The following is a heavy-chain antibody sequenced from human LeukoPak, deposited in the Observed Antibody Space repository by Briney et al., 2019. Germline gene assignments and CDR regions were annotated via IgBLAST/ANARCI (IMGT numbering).Heavy chain of an antibody. V-gene: IGHV1-24*01. J-gene: IGHJ6*02. CDR3: ATAYYYGSGSSLSNHRGIYYYYGMDV. Sequence: SVNVSCTVSGYTLTELSMHWVRQAPGKGLEWMGGFDPEDGETIYAQKFQGRVTMTEDTSTDTAYMELSSLRSEDTAVYYCATAYYYGSGSSLSNHRGIYYYYGMDVWGQGTTVTVSS. CDR1: GYTLTELS. D-gene: IGHD3-10*01. CDR2: FDPEDGET.